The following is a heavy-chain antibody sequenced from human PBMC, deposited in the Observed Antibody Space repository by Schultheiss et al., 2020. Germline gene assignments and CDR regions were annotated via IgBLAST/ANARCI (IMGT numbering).Heavy chain of an antibody. Sequence: GGSLRLSCAASGFTFSSYWMHWVRQAPGKGLVWVSRINSDGSSTSYADSVKGRFTISRDNAKNTLYLQMNSLKNEDTAVYYCTTDSLNPIVGAPFDYWGQGTLVNGYS. D-gene: IGHD1-26*01. J-gene: IGHJ4*02. V-gene: IGHV3-74*01. CDR2: INSDGSST. CDR1: GFTFSSYW. CDR3: TTDSLNPIVGAPFDY.